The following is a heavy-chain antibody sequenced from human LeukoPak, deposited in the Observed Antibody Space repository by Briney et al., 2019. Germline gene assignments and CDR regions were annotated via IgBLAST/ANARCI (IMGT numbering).Heavy chain of an antibody. D-gene: IGHD6-25*01. CDR1: GGTFSSYT. CDR2: ISPILGIA. CDR3: ARRSSALDAFDI. Sequence: ASVKVSCKASGGTFSSYTISWVRQAPGQGLEWMGRISPILGIANYAQKFQGRVTITADNSTSTAYMELSSLRSEDTAVYYCARRSSALDAFDIWGQGTMVTVSS. V-gene: IGHV1-69*02. J-gene: IGHJ3*02.